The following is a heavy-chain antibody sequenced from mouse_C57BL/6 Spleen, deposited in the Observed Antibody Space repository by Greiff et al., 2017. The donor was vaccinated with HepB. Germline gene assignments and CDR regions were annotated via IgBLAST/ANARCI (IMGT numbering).Heavy chain of an antibody. V-gene: IGHV1-85*01. J-gene: IGHJ2*01. CDR3: ARKGYGSSWGRYFDY. Sequence: QVQLQQSGPELVKPGASVKLSCKASGYTFTSYDINWVKQRPGQGLEWIGWIYPRDGSTKYNEKFKGKATLTVDTSSSTAYMELHSLTSEDSAVYFCARKGYGSSWGRYFDYWGQGTTLTVSS. CDR2: IYPRDGST. CDR1: GYTFTSYD. D-gene: IGHD1-1*01.